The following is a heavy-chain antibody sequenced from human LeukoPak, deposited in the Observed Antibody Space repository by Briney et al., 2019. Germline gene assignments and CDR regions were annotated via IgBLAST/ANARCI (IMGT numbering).Heavy chain of an antibody. Sequence: SETLSLTCTVSGGSISSYYWSWIRQPAGKGLEWIGRIYTSGSTNYNPSLKSRVTMSVDTSENQFSLKLSSVTAADTAVYYCARDANGYGDYLYYFDYWGQGTLVTVSS. CDR2: IYTSGST. V-gene: IGHV4-4*07. CDR1: GGSISSYY. J-gene: IGHJ4*02. CDR3: ARDANGYGDYLYYFDY. D-gene: IGHD4-17*01.